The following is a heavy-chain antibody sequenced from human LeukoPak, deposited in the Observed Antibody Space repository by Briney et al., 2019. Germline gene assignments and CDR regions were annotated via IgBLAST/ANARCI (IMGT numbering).Heavy chain of an antibody. Sequence: PSETLSLTCAVSGGSLNSYYWSWIRQPPGKGLEWIGYTYYSGNPNYNPSLKSRVTISVDTSKSQFSLNLTSVTAADTAVYYCARHSNSVRGLFDPWGQGTLVTVSS. CDR1: GGSLNSYY. J-gene: IGHJ5*02. CDR3: ARHSNSVRGLFDP. CDR2: TYYSGNP. V-gene: IGHV4-59*08. D-gene: IGHD6-13*01.